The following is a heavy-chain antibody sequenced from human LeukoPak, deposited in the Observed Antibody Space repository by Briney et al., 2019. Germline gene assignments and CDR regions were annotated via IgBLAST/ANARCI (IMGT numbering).Heavy chain of an antibody. CDR2: IKEDGSEK. CDR1: GVTFSSYW. Sequence: GGSLRLSCAASGVTFSSYWTSWVRQAPGKGLEWVANIKEDGSEKYYVDSVKGRFTISRDNAKNSLYLQMNSLRAEDTAVYYCVRDYGWSFDYWGQGTLVTVSS. D-gene: IGHD2-8*02. CDR3: VRDYGWSFDY. V-gene: IGHV3-7*01. J-gene: IGHJ4*02.